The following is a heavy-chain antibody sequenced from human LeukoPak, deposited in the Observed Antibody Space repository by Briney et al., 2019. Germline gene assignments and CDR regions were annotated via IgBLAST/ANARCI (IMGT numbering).Heavy chain of an antibody. D-gene: IGHD3-10*01. V-gene: IGHV3-21*01. CDR1: GFTFSSYS. CDR2: ISSSTSYI. J-gene: IGHJ4*02. Sequence: GGSLRLSCAASGFTFSSYSMNWIRQAPGKGLEWVSSISSSTSYIYYADSVKGRFTISKDNAKNSLYLQMNSLRAEDTAVYYCARDRYYGSGSYPGYWGQGTLVTVSS. CDR3: ARDRYYGSGSYPGY.